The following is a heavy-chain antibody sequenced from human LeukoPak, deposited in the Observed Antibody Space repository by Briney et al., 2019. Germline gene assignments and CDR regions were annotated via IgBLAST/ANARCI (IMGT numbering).Heavy chain of an antibody. CDR3: ARGLSHPSGGDAFDI. CDR1: GFTFSTYS. V-gene: IGHV3-21*01. CDR2: ISGSNNYI. Sequence: GGSLRLSCAASGFTFSTYSRNWVRQAPGKGLEWVSSISGSNNYIYYADSVGGRFTISRGSPKNSLCLQMNGLRAEDTAVYYCARGLSHPSGGDAFDIWGQGTMVTVS. D-gene: IGHD6-25*01. J-gene: IGHJ3*02.